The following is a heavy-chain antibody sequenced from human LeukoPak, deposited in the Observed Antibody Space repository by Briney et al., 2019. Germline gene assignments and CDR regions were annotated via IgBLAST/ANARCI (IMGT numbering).Heavy chain of an antibody. CDR2: ISAYSHGT. V-gene: IGHV1-18*01. Sequence: ASVKVSCKASGYTFTSSGISWVRQAPGQGLEWMGWISAYSHGTYYAQKFQGRVTVTTDTSTSTAYMELRSLRSDDTAVYYCARTNLDCKNGVCYDYWGQGTLVTVSS. J-gene: IGHJ4*02. CDR3: ARTNLDCKNGVCYDY. CDR1: GYTFTSSG. D-gene: IGHD2-8*01.